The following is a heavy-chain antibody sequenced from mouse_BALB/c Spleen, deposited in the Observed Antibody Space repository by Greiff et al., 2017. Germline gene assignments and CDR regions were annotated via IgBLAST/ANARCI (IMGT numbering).Heavy chain of an antibody. J-gene: IGHJ4*01. V-gene: IGHV3-8*02. CDR3: ARYYYGSKDYAMDY. D-gene: IGHD1-1*01. CDR1: GDSITSGY. CDR2: ISYSGST. Sequence: EVQRVESGPSLVKPSQTLSLTCSVTGDSITSGYWNWIRKFPGNKLEYMGYISYSGSTYYNPSLKSRISITRDTSKNQYYLQLNSVTTEDTATYYCARYYYGSKDYAMDYWGQGTSVTVSS.